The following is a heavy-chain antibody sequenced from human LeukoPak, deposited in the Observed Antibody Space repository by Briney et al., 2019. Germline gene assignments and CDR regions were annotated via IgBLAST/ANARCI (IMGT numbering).Heavy chain of an antibody. J-gene: IGHJ4*02. Sequence: GESLKISCKGSGYSFTSYWIGWVRQMPGKGREWMGIIYPGDSDTRYSPSFQGQVTISADKSISTAYLQWSSLKASDTAMYYCARLSGSTQAAATLGYWGQGTLVTVSS. D-gene: IGHD6-13*01. CDR1: GYSFTSYW. CDR2: IYPGDSDT. CDR3: ARLSGSTQAAATLGY. V-gene: IGHV5-51*01.